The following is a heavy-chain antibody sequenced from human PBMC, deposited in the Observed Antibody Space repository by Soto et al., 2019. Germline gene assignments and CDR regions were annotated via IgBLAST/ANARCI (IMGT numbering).Heavy chain of an antibody. J-gene: IGHJ6*02. CDR1: GFTFSSYW. Sequence: EVQLVESGGGLVQPGGSLRLSCAASGFTFSSYWMSWVRQAPGKGLEWVANIKQDGSEKYYVDSVKGRFTISRDNAKNSLYLQMNSLRAEDTAVYYCARGAVAGLYYYYGMDVWGQGTTVTVSS. V-gene: IGHV3-7*03. CDR3: ARGAVAGLYYYYGMDV. CDR2: IKQDGSEK. D-gene: IGHD6-19*01.